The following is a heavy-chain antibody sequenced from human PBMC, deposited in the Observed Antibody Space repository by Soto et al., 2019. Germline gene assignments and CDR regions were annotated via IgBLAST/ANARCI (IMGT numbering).Heavy chain of an antibody. D-gene: IGHD4-4*01. CDR3: AKDKGTTVIPRSFDP. CDR2: IRGSGTST. J-gene: IGHJ5*02. Sequence: EVELLESGGGLVQPGGSLRLSCAASGFTFSSYAMSWVRQAPGKGLEWVSGIRGSGTSTYYADSVKGRFTISRDNSKNTVYLQMNSLRVEDTAVYYCAKDKGTTVIPRSFDPWGQGTLVTVSS. CDR1: GFTFSSYA. V-gene: IGHV3-23*01.